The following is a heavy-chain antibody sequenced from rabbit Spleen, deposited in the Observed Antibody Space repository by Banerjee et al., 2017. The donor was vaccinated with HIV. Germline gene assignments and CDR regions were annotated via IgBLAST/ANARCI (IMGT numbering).Heavy chain of an antibody. CDR1: GFSFSSSYY. D-gene: IGHD2-1*01. CDR3: ARWRSYNGDNYLGL. J-gene: IGHJ4*01. Sequence: QEQLVESGGGLVQPEGSLTLTCTASGFSFSSSYYMCWVRQAPGKGLEYIACIYVGSSSSTYYASWAKGRFTISRTSSTTVTLQMTSLTAADTATYFCARWRSYNGDNYLGLWGQGTLVTVS. CDR2: IYVGSSSST. V-gene: IGHV1S45*01.